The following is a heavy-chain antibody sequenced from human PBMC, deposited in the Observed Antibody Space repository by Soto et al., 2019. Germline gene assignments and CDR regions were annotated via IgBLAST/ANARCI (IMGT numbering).Heavy chain of an antibody. D-gene: IGHD3-9*01. J-gene: IGHJ6*02. CDR2: ISYDGSNK. V-gene: IGHV3-30*03. CDR3: ARDTIDYGMDV. CDR1: GFTFSSYG. Sequence: PAGSLRHSCATSGFTFSSYGMHWFRQAPGKGLEWVAVISYDGSNKYYADSVKGRFTISRDNSKNTLYLQMNSLRAEDTAVYYCARDTIDYGMDVWGQGT.